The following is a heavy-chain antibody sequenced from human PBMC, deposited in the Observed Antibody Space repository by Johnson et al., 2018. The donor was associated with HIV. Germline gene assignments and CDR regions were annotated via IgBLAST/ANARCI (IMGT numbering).Heavy chain of an antibody. CDR3: AKGHSSGYPKDAFDI. V-gene: IGHV3-30*02. D-gene: IGHD3-22*01. CDR1: GFTFSNYG. CDR2: IRYDGDIT. Sequence: VLLVESGGGVVQPGGSLRLSCAASGFTFSNYGMHWVRQAPGKGLEWVAFIRYDGDITYYVDSVKGRFTISRDNSKNTLYLQMNSLRTEDTAMYYCAKGHSSGYPKDAFDIWGQGTMVTVSS. J-gene: IGHJ3*02.